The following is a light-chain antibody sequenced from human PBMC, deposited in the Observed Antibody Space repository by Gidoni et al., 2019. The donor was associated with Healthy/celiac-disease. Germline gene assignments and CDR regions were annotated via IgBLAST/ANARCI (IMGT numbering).Light chain of an antibody. CDR1: QGISSY. J-gene: IGKJ2*01. CDR2: AAS. Sequence: DIQLTQSPSFLSASVGDRVTITCRASQGISSYLAWYQQKPGKAPKLLIYAASTLQSGVPSRFSGSGSGTEFTLTISSLQPEDFATYYCQQLNSYLTFGQGTAGDQT. V-gene: IGKV1-9*01. CDR3: QQLNSYLT.